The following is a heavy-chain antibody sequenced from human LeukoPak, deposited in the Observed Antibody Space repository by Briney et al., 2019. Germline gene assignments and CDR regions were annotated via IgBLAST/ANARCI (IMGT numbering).Heavy chain of an antibody. J-gene: IGHJ3*02. D-gene: IGHD5-12*01. CDR1: GGSISSYY. Sequence: PSETLSLTCTVSGGSISSYYWSWIRQPPGKGLEWIGYIYYSGSTSYNPSLKSRVTISVDTSKNQFSLKLSSVTAADTAVYYCARDPSRGYSGYVAFDIWGQGTMVTVSS. CDR2: IYYSGST. V-gene: IGHV4-59*01. CDR3: ARDPSRGYSGYVAFDI.